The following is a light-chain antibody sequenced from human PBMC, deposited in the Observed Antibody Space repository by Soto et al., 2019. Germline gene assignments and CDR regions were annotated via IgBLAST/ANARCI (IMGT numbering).Light chain of an antibody. Sequence: DIVLTQSPATLSLSPGERATLSCRASQSVSSNLAWYQQKPGQAPRLLIYGASSRATGIPDRFSGSGSGTDFTLTISRLEPEDFAVYYCQQYAESPLTFGGGTKVDIK. V-gene: IGKV3-20*01. CDR2: GAS. CDR1: QSVSSN. CDR3: QQYAESPLT. J-gene: IGKJ4*01.